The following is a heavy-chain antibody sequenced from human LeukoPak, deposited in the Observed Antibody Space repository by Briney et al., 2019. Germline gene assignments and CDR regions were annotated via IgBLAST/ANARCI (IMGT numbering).Heavy chain of an antibody. J-gene: IGHJ4*02. Sequence: GGSLRLSCAVSGSTFSKYGMHWVRQAPGKGLEWLAIIWYDGHNKYYADSVKGRFTISRDNSKNTLFLEMNDLRAEDTALYYCAREWGLIAVAGGPGYWGQGTLVTVSS. CDR1: GSTFSKYG. CDR3: AREWGLIAVAGGPGY. V-gene: IGHV3-33*01. D-gene: IGHD6-19*01. CDR2: IWYDGHNK.